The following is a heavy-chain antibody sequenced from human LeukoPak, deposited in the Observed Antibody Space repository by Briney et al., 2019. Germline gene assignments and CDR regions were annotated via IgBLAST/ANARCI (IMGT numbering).Heavy chain of an antibody. J-gene: IGHJ4*02. Sequence: GGSLRLSCAASGFTFSSHWMSWVRQAPGKGLEWVADIKEDGSEIYYVDSVKGRFTISRDNAKNSLYLQMNSLRAEDTAVYYCTRRGYGYWGQGTLVTVSS. CDR3: TRRGYGY. D-gene: IGHD5-18*01. CDR2: IKEDGSEI. CDR1: GFTFSSHW. V-gene: IGHV3-7*01.